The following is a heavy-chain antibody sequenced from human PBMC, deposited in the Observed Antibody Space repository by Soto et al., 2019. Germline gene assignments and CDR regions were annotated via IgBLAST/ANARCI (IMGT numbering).Heavy chain of an antibody. CDR2: IYHTGTT. CDR1: GGSISSYY. Sequence: QVQLQESGPGLVKPSETLSLTCTVSGGSISSYYWSWIRQSPGKGLEWVAYIYHTGTTNYNPSLKSSLTISLATSTNPSSLKLTSVTAADTAVYYCARAPPWLDAFDIWGQGTKVTVAP. D-gene: IGHD3-22*01. CDR3: ARAPPWLDAFDI. J-gene: IGHJ3*02. V-gene: IGHV4-59*01.